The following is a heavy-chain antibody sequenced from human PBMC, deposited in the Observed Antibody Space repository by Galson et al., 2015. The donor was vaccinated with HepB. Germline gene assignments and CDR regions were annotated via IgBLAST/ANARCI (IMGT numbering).Heavy chain of an antibody. V-gene: IGHV3-23*01. J-gene: IGHJ6*02. CDR1: GFTLSNYA. CDR2: ISASGGKT. Sequence: SLRLSCAVSGFTLSNYAMTWVRQAPGKGLEWVSSISASGGKTYYADPVKGRFNMSRDNSKNTLYLQMNSLRVEDTAVFYCAKPLEGTYYDFWSGYADYYFYGLDVWGHGATVTVSS. CDR3: AKPLEGTYYDFWSGYADYYFYGLDV. D-gene: IGHD3-3*01.